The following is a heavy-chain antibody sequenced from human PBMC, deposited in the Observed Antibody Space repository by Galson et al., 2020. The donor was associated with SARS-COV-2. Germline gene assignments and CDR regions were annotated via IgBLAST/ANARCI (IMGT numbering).Heavy chain of an antibody. J-gene: IGHJ4*02. CDR3: SAFVAGPVY. Sequence: SATVPCMASGFTLTSSSVQGVRQAPPQRLEGIGWIVVCSGKTNYAQKFQERVTITRDMSTSTAYMELSSLRYEDTAVYYCSAFVAGPVYWGQGTLVTVSS. CDR1: GFTLTSSS. D-gene: IGHD6-13*01. CDR2: IVVCSGKT. V-gene: IGHV1-58*01.